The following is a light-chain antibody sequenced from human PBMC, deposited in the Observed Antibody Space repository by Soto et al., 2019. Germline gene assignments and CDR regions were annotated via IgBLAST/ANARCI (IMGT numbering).Light chain of an antibody. J-gene: IGLJ1*01. V-gene: IGLV2-11*01. Sequence: QSVLTQPRSVSGSPGQSVTISCTGTSSDVGGYNYVSWYQQHPGKAPKLMIYDVSKRPSGVPDRFSGSKSGNTASLTTSGLQAEDEADYYCCSYAGSYTPFYVFGTGTKVPVL. CDR3: CSYAGSYTPFYV. CDR2: DVS. CDR1: SSDVGGYNY.